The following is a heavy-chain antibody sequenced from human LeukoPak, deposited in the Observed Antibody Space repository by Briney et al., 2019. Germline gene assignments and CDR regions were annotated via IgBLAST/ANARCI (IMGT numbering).Heavy chain of an antibody. CDR2: ISYDGSNK. Sequence: GGSLRLSCAASGFSFSNYGMHWVRQAPGKGLEWVAVISYDGSNKQYADSVKGRFTISRDNSKNTLYLQMNSLRPEDTAVYYCAKEPRRQVGADFLDYWGQGTLVTVSS. J-gene: IGHJ4*02. CDR3: AKEPRRQVGADFLDY. CDR1: GFSFSNYG. V-gene: IGHV3-30*18. D-gene: IGHD1-26*01.